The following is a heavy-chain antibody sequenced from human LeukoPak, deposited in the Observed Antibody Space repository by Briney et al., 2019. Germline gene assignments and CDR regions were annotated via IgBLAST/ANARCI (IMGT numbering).Heavy chain of an antibody. CDR3: APYDSDGGLFDY. D-gene: IGHD3-22*01. J-gene: IGHJ4*02. Sequence: PSETLSLTCTVSGGSISSSSYYWGWIRQPPGKGLEWIGSIYYTGSTNYNPSLKSRVTMSLDTSKNQFSLKLSSVTAADTAVYYCAPYDSDGGLFDYWGQGTLVTVSS. V-gene: IGHV4-39*07. CDR1: GGSISSSSYY. CDR2: IYYTGST.